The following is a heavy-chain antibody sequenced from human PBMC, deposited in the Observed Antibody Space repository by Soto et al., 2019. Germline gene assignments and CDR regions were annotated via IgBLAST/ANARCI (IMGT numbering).Heavy chain of an antibody. CDR1: GGTFSSHA. Sequence: ASVNVSCKTSGGTFSSHAINWVRQAPGQGLEWMGGIIPMFGTTNYAQKFKGRVTISADESTSTAYMELSSLRSEDAAVYYCARAAIHGSSWYFWFDPWGQGTLVTVSS. CDR3: ARAAIHGSSWYFWFDP. CDR2: IIPMFGTT. J-gene: IGHJ5*02. V-gene: IGHV1-69*13. D-gene: IGHD6-13*01.